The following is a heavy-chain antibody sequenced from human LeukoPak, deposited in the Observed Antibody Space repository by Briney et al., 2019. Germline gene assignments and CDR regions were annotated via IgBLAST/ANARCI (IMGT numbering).Heavy chain of an antibody. CDR3: ARGPPEGPPIGSSGYYYFDF. CDR1: GYTFTGYY. Sequence: ASVKVSCKASGYTFTGYYMHWVRQAPGQGLEWMGWINPNSGGTNYAQKFQGWVTMTRDTSISTAYMELSRLRSDDTAVYYCARGPPEGPPIGSSGYYYFDFWGQGTLVTVSS. D-gene: IGHD3-22*01. J-gene: IGHJ4*02. CDR2: INPNSGGT. V-gene: IGHV1-2*04.